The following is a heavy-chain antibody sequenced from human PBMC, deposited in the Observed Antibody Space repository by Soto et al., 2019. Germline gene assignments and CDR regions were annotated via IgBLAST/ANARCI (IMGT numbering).Heavy chain of an antibody. CDR2: VYNSGST. J-gene: IGHJ4*02. CDR1: GGSISSNY. D-gene: IGHD6-13*01. Sequence: SETLSLTCTVSGGSISSNYWTWIRQPPGRGLEWIGYVYNSGSTNYNPSLKSRVTISEDTSKSQFSLKVNSMTAADTAVYYCARYRREAVAGYTLDNWGQGILVTVSS. CDR3: ARYRREAVAGYTLDN. V-gene: IGHV4-59*01.